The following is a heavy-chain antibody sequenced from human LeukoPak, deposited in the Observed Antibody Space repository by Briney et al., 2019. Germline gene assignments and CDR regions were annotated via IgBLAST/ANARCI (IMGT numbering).Heavy chain of an antibody. V-gene: IGHV4-59*01. CDR3: ARGYYDYVWGSYRPYYFDY. Sequence: SETLSLTCTVSGGSISSYYWSWIRQPPGKGLEWIGYIHYSGSTNYNPSLKSRVTISVDTSKNQFSLKLSSVTAADTAVYYCARGYYDYVWGSYRPYYFDYWGQGTLVTVSS. CDR1: GGSISSYY. D-gene: IGHD3-16*02. J-gene: IGHJ4*02. CDR2: IHYSGST.